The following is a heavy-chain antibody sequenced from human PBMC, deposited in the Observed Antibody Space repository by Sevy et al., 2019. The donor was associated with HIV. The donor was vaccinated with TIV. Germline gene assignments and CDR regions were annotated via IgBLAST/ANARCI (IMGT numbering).Heavy chain of an antibody. CDR1: GGSISSYY. J-gene: IGHJ4*02. Sequence: SETLSLTCTVSGGSISSYYWSWIRQPPGKGLEWIGYIYYSGSNNYNPTLKSRVTMSVDTSKKQFSLQLNSVTAADTAVYYRARIIISGSLYYFDYWGLGSLVTVSS. CDR3: ARIIISGSLYYFDY. CDR2: IYYSGSN. V-gene: IGHV4-59*01. D-gene: IGHD1-26*01.